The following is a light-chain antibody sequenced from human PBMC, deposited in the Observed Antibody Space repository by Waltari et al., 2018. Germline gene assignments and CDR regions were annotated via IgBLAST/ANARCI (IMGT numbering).Light chain of an antibody. V-gene: IGLV3-1*01. CDR1: KLGDKY. J-gene: IGLJ2*01. CDR2: QDS. CDR3: QAWDSSTVV. Sequence: SYELTQPPSVSVSPGQTASITCSGDKLGDKYDCWYQQKPGQFPVLVIYQDSKRPSGIPGRFSGSNSGNTATLTISGTQAMDEADYYCQAWDSSTVVFGGGTKLTVL.